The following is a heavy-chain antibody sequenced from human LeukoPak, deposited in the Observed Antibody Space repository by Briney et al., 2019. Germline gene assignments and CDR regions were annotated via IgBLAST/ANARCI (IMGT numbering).Heavy chain of an antibody. CDR3: AKYGGGYYYVGQEDFDY. Sequence: PGGSLRLSCAASGFTFSSYAMSWVRQAPGKGLEWVSAISGSGGSTYYADSVKGRFTISRDNSKNTLYLQMNSLRAEDTAVYYCAKYGGGYYYVGQEDFDYWGQGTLVTVSS. J-gene: IGHJ4*02. CDR2: ISGSGGST. CDR1: GFTFSSYA. D-gene: IGHD3-22*01. V-gene: IGHV3-23*01.